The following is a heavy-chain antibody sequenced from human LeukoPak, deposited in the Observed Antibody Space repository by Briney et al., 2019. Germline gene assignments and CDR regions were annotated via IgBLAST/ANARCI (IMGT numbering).Heavy chain of an antibody. CDR3: AREMVRGVIMGGSDY. J-gene: IGHJ4*02. V-gene: IGHV1-18*01. CDR2: ISAYNGNT. Sequence: ASVKVSCKASGYTFTSYGISWGRQAPGQGLEWMGWISAYNGNTNYAQKLQGRVTMTTDTSTSTAYMELRSLRSDDTAVYYCAREMVRGVIMGGSDYWGQGTLVTVSS. D-gene: IGHD3-10*01. CDR1: GYTFTSYG.